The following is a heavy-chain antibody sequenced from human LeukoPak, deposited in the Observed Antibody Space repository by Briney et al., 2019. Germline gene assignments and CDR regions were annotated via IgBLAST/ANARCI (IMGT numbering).Heavy chain of an antibody. Sequence: GGSQSLFCAASGFTFSSYGMHWARHAPGKGLEWVAVISYDGSNKYYADSVKRRFTISRYNSKNTLYLQMNSLRAEDTAVYDYAKDLADSYCYDSYGMDVWGQGTTVTVSS. D-gene: IGHD5-18*01. CDR3: AKDLADSYCYDSYGMDV. J-gene: IGHJ6*02. V-gene: IGHV3-30*18. CDR2: ISYDGSNK. CDR1: GFTFSSYG.